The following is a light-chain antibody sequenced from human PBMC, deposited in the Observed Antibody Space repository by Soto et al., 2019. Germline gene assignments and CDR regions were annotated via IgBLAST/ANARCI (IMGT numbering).Light chain of an antibody. Sequence: QSLLTNPRSLSGSPGQSVTISCTGTSSDVGGHNYVSWYQQHPGKAPKLMISSVSKRPSGVPDRFSGSKSGNTASLTISGLQAEDEADYYCCSYAGSYTYVFGTGTKVTVL. J-gene: IGLJ1*01. CDR2: SVS. V-gene: IGLV2-11*01. CDR3: CSYAGSYTYV. CDR1: SSDVGGHNY.